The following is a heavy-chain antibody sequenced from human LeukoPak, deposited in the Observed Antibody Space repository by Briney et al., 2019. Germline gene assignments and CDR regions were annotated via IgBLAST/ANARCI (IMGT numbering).Heavy chain of an antibody. J-gene: IGHJ5*02. CDR3: ARDFYYAAP. V-gene: IGHV3-74*01. Sequence: GVSLRLSCAASVSTFISYWMYWVRQPPGKGLVWVSRINYDGNSQSYLDSVKGRFTISSDNAKNTLPLQMNSLRAEDTDVYYCARDFYYAAPWGQGPLVTVSS. CDR1: VSTFISYW. CDR2: INYDGNSQ. D-gene: IGHD3-10*01.